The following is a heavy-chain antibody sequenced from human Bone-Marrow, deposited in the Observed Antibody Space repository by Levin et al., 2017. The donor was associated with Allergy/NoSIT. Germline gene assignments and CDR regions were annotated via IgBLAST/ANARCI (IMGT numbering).Heavy chain of an antibody. CDR2: IWNDGST. J-gene: IGHJ3*01. Sequence: GALRLSCAASGFSVSSPYMSWVRQAPGKGLEWVSVIWNDGSTYYADSVKGRFTISRDKSKNTLYLQMNSLRAEDTAVFYCAAWVIPFEVWGQGTMVTVSS. D-gene: IGHD2/OR15-2a*01. CDR1: GFSVSSPY. CDR3: AAWVIPFEV. V-gene: IGHV3-53*01.